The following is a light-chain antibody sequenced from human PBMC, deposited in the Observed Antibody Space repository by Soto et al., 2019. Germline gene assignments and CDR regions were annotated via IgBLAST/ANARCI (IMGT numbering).Light chain of an antibody. CDR3: QQSYSTLGT. CDR2: AAS. V-gene: IGKV1-39*01. CDR1: QSISSY. Sequence: DIPMTQSPSSLSASVGDRVIITCRASQSISSYLNWYQQKPGKAPKLLIYAASSLQSGVPSRFSGSGSGTDFTLTISSLQPEDFATYYCQQSYSTLGTFGRGTKVEIK. J-gene: IGKJ1*01.